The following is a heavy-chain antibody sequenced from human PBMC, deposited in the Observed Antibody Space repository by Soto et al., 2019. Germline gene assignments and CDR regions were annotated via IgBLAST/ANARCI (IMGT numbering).Heavy chain of an antibody. D-gene: IGHD3-10*01. CDR3: ARWFGAKPGYGVDV. J-gene: IGHJ6*02. Sequence: QVQLQESGPGLVKPSQTLSLTCTVSGASISSGGYYFSWIPQHPGKGLEWIGYIYYSGSTYYNPSLKSRVTISLDTSKNQFSLELSSVTAADTAMYYCARWFGAKPGYGVDVWGQGTTVTVSS. CDR2: IYYSGST. V-gene: IGHV4-31*03. CDR1: GASISSGGYY.